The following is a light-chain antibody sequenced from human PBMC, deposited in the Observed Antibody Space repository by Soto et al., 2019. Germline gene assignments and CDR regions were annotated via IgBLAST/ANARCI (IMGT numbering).Light chain of an antibody. CDR3: QLYNNWPPLT. Sequence: EIVMTQSPATLSVSPGERATLSCRASQSVSSNLAWYQQKPGQAPRLLIYGASTRATDIPARFSGSGSGTEFTLTIITLHSEDFAVYYCQLYNNWPPLTFGGGTKVEIK. V-gene: IGKV3-15*01. CDR1: QSVSSN. J-gene: IGKJ4*01. CDR2: GAS.